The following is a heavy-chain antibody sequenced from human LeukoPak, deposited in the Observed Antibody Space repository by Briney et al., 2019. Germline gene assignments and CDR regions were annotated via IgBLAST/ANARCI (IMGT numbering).Heavy chain of an antibody. CDR3: TTQFLWFGESLGY. D-gene: IGHD3-10*01. CDR2: IKSKTDGGTT. V-gene: IGHV3-15*01. Sequence: GGSLTLSFAASGFTFSNAWRSWVRQAPGKGLEWVGRIKSKTDGGTTDYAAPVKGRFTISRDDSKNTLYLQMNSLKTEDTAVYYCTTQFLWFGESLGYWGEGPWVTVSS. CDR1: GFTFSNAW. J-gene: IGHJ4*02.